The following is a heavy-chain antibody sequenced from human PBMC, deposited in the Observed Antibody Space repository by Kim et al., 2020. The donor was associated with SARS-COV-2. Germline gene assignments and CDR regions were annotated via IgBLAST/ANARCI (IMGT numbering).Heavy chain of an antibody. V-gene: IGHV3-7*01. Sequence: GGSLRLSCAASGFTFSSYWMSWVRQAPGKGLEWVANIKQDGSEKYYVDSVKGRFTISRDNAKNSLYLQMNSLRAEDTAVYYCARDPGSSGWYGFGYYYYGRDVYAPRLPVTVSS. CDR2: IKQDGSEK. J-gene: IGHJ6*02. CDR3: ARDPGSSGWYGFGYYYYGRDV. D-gene: IGHD6-19*01. CDR1: GFTFSSYW.